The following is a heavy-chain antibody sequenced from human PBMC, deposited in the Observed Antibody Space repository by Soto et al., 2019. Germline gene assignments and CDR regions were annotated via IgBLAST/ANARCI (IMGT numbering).Heavy chain of an antibody. CDR1: GFIFTRYA. CDR2: INVGDAGT. Sequence: EVQLLESGGGLEQPGGSLRLSCAASGFIFTRYAMSWVRQAPGKGLEWVSSINVGDAGTNYADSVKGRFTISRDNSKNTLYLQMNFLRADDTAIYYCAKNYQFDCWGQGTLVTVSS. CDR3: AKNYQFDC. V-gene: IGHV3-23*01. D-gene: IGHD2-2*01. J-gene: IGHJ4*02.